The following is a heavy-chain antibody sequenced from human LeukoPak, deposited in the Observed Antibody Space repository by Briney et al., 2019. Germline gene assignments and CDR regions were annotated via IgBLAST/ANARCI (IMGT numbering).Heavy chain of an antibody. J-gene: IGHJ4*02. Sequence: GGSLRLSCAASGFTFSSYGMHWVRQAPGKGLEWVAVISYDGSNKYYADSVKGRFTISRDNSKNTLYLQMNSLRAEDTAVYYCAKDAYYYDSSGYALGYWGQGTLVTVSS. CDR1: GFTFSSYG. D-gene: IGHD3-22*01. CDR2: ISYDGSNK. CDR3: AKDAYYYDSSGYALGY. V-gene: IGHV3-30*18.